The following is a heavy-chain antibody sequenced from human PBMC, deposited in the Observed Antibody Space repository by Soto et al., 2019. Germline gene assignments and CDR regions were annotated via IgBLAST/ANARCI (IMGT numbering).Heavy chain of an antibody. J-gene: IGHJ6*02. CDR2: IHDSGST. CDR1: GGYITSANW. V-gene: IGHV4-4*02. Sequence: SETLSLTCAVSGGYITSANWWSWVRQPPGKGLEWIGKIHDSGSTNNNPSLKSRVTISVDKSKNQVSLGLTSVTAADTAVYYCAKEGYYYMDVWGQGTTVTVSS. CDR3: AKEGYYYMDV.